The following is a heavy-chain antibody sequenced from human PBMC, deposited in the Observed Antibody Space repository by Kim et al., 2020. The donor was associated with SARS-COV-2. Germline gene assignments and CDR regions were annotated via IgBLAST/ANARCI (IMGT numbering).Heavy chain of an antibody. CDR3: ARPYSGSYFGYFDY. Sequence: GGSLRLSCAASGFTFSSYAMHWVRQAPGKGLEWVSVISYDGSNKYYADSVKGRFTISRDNSKNTLYLQMNSLRAEDTAVYYCARPYSGSYFGYFDYWGQGTLVTVSS. CDR2: ISYDGSNK. V-gene: IGHV3-30*04. D-gene: IGHD1-26*01. J-gene: IGHJ4*02. CDR1: GFTFSSYA.